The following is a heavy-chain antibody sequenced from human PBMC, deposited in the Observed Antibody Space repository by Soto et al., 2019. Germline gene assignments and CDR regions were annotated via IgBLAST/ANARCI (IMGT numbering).Heavy chain of an antibody. CDR1: GGSISSDGYF. CDR3: ARFAREENPKVGSWYYFDY. Sequence: SETLSLTCTVSGGSISSDGYFWSWVRQHPGKGLEWIGNIYYSGRTYYNPSLKSRVTISVDTSKNQFSLKLSSVTAADTAVYYCARFAREENPKVGSWYYFDYWGQGTRVT. J-gene: IGHJ4*02. D-gene: IGHD6-13*01. V-gene: IGHV4-31*03. CDR2: IYYSGRT.